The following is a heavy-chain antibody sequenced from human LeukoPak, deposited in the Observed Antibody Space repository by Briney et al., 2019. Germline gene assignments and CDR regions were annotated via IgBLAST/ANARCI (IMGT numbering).Heavy chain of an antibody. CDR3: ARAVSGAFDY. Sequence: SETLSLTCTVSGGSISNYYWSWIRQPPGKGLEWIGYIYYSGSTNYNPSLKSRVTISVDTSKNQFSLKLSSVTAADTAVYYCARAVSGAFDYWGLGTLVTVSS. V-gene: IGHV4-59*01. J-gene: IGHJ4*02. CDR2: IYYSGST. CDR1: GGSISNYY. D-gene: IGHD1-14*01.